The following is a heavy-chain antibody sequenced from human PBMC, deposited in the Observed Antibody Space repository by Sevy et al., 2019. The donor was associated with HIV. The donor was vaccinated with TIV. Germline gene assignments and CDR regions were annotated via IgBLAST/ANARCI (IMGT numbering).Heavy chain of an antibody. CDR1: GFTFSSYA. CDR2: ISGSGGST. CDR3: AKDPRPSPSGSPGYFQH. D-gene: IGHD1-26*01. J-gene: IGHJ1*01. Sequence: GGSLRLSCAASGFTFSSYAMSWVRQAPGKGLEWVSAISGSGGSTYYADSVKGRFTISRYNSKNTLYLQMNSLRAEDTAVYYCAKDPRPSPSGSPGYFQHWGQGTLVTVSS. V-gene: IGHV3-23*01.